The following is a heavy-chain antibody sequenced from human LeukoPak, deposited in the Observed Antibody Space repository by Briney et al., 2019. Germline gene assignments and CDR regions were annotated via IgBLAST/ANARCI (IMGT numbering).Heavy chain of an antibody. Sequence: GGSLRLSCAASGFTFSSYAMHWVRQAPGKGLEWVALISFDGSDKYYADSVKGRFTISRDNAKNSLYLQMNSLRAEDTAVYYCARGATAFDYWGQGTLVTVSS. J-gene: IGHJ4*02. CDR1: GFTFSSYA. CDR3: ARGATAFDY. V-gene: IGHV3-30*04. D-gene: IGHD5-12*01. CDR2: ISFDGSDK.